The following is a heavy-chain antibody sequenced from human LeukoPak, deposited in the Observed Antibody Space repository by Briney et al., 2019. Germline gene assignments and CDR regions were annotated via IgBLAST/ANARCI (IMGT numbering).Heavy chain of an antibody. CDR3: ARERVGERFYDFWSGYSRYFDL. V-gene: IGHV1-18*01. Sequence: GESLKISCKASGYTFTSYGISWVRQAPGQGLEWMGWISAYNGNTNYAQKLQGRVTMTTDTSTSTAYMELRSLRSDDTAVYYCARERVGERFYDFWSGYSRYFDLWGRGTLVTVSS. J-gene: IGHJ2*01. CDR1: GYTFTSYG. CDR2: ISAYNGNT. D-gene: IGHD3-3*01.